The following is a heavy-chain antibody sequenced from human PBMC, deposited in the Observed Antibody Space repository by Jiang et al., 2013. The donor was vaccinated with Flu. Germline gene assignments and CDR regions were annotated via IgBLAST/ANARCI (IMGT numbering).Heavy chain of an antibody. CDR3: ARVPFSLTYYDFWSGYHDWYFDL. D-gene: IGHD3-3*01. Sequence: PGLVKPSETLSLTCTVSGGSISSYYWSWIRQPPGKGLEWIGYIYYSGSTNYNPSLKSRVTISVDTSKNQFSLKLSSVTAADTAVYYCARVPFSLTYYDFWSGYHDWYFDLWGRGTLVTVSS. CDR1: GGSISSYY. J-gene: IGHJ2*01. CDR2: IYYSGST. V-gene: IGHV4-59*01.